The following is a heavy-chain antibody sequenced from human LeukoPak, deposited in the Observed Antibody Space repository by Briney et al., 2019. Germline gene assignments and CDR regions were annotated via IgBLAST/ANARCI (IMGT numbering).Heavy chain of an antibody. CDR3: ARAHSLGVETPIAY. J-gene: IGHJ4*02. CDR2: INHSGST. D-gene: IGHD4-23*01. CDR1: GGSFSGYY. Sequence: SETLSLTCAVYGGSFSGYYWSWIRQPPGKGLEWIGEINHSGSTNYNPSLKSRVTISVDTSKNQFSLKLSSVTAADTAVYYCARAHSLGVETPIAYWRQGTLVTVSS. V-gene: IGHV4-34*01.